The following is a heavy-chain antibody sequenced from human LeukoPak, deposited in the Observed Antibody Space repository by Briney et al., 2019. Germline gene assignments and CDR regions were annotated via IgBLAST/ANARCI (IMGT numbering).Heavy chain of an antibody. J-gene: IGHJ4*02. V-gene: IGHV3-23*01. CDR1: GFTFSSYA. CDR3: ARERAYDFWSGYQLDY. Sequence: PGGSLRLSCAASGFTFSSYAMSWVRQAPGKGLEWVSGISGSGDNTYYADSVKGRFTISRDNAKNSLYLQMNSLRAEDTAVYYCARERAYDFWSGYQLDYWGQGTLVTVSS. CDR2: ISGSGDNT. D-gene: IGHD3-3*01.